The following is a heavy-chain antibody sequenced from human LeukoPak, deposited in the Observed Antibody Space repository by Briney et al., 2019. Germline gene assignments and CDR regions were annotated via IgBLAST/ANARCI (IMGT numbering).Heavy chain of an antibody. CDR3: ARVGKSGSYGYYYFDY. Sequence: GGSLRLSCAASGFTLSSYWMSWVRQAPGKGLEWVANIKQDGSERYYVDSVKGRFTISRDNAKNSLYLQMNSLRAEDTAVYYCARVGKSGSYGYYYFDYWGQGTLVTVSS. CDR1: GFTLSSYW. J-gene: IGHJ4*02. D-gene: IGHD5-18*01. V-gene: IGHV3-7*01. CDR2: IKQDGSER.